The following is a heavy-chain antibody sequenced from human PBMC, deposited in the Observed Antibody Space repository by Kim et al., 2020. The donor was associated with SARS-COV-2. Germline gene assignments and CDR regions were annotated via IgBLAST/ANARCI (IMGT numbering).Heavy chain of an antibody. Sequence: NRTLRSRVTIAVAPSKNQFSLKLGSVTAADTAVYYCARGAIYYYYGMDVWGQGTTVTVSS. V-gene: IGHV4-34*01. CDR3: ARGAIYYYYGMDV. J-gene: IGHJ6*02.